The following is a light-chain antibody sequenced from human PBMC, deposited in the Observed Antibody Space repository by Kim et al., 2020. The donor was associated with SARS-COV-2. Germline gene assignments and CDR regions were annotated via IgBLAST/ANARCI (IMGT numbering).Light chain of an antibody. CDR1: VLAKKY. V-gene: IGLV3-27*01. J-gene: IGLJ2*01. Sequence: SYELTQPSSVSVSPGQTARITCSGDVLAKKYARWFQQKPGQAPVLVIYKDSERPSGIPERFSASSPGTTVTLTISGAQVEDEADYYCYSAADNNLVFGGGTQLTVL. CDR3: YSAADNNLV. CDR2: KDS.